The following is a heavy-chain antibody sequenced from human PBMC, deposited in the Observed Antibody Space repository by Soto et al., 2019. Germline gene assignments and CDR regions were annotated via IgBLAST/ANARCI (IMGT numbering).Heavy chain of an antibody. V-gene: IGHV4-4*07. J-gene: IGHJ3*02. CDR1: GGSISAYY. CDR2: IYTSGST. Sequence: SETLSLTCTVSGGSISAYYWSWIRQPAGKGLEWIGRIYTSGSTSYNPSLKSRVTMSIDTSKNQFSVKLTSVTAADTAVYYWARDSGAYSAFLIWAQGRFGTLSS. CDR3: ARDSGAYSAFLI. D-gene: IGHD4-17*01.